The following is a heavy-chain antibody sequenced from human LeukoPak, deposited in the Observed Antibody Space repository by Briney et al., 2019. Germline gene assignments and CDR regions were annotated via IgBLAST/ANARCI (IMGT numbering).Heavy chain of an antibody. CDR2: ISYDDVSNK. Sequence: GGSLRVSCAAFGFTFSSDALHWGSQAPGKGPELVSFISYDDVSNKDYADSVKGRFTISRDNSKKTLYLQMNSLRTEDTAVYYCAREAGVNTTYYFDSWGQGTLVTVSS. CDR1: GFTFSSDA. CDR3: AREAGVNTTYYFDS. J-gene: IGHJ4*02. D-gene: IGHD4-17*01. V-gene: IGHV3-30*04.